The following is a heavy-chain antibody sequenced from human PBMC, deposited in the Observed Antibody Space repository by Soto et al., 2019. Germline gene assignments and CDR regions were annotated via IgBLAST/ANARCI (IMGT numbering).Heavy chain of an antibody. V-gene: IGHV4-4*02. Sequence: SETLSLTCVVSGGSINNNFWSWVRQPPGKGLEWIGEIYQTGSTNYNPSLKSRVTLSVDTPKNQFSLRLSSVTAADTAVYYCARVGSSGWSPDYWGQGTLGTVS. CDR2: IYQTGST. CDR1: GGSINNNFW. D-gene: IGHD6-19*01. CDR3: ARVGSSGWSPDY. J-gene: IGHJ4*02.